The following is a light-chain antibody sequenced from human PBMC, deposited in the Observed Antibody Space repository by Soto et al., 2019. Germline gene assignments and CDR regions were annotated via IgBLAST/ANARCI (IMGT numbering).Light chain of an antibody. CDR1: QSLSRW. CDR3: QQFNSHPIT. Sequence: DIQRSQSPASLSASVGDRCPITCRASQSLSRWLTWYQQKTGKAPKLLIYEDSSLESGVPSSFSGSGAGTEFTLTISGLQPDDFATYYCQQFNSHPITVGQGTRLEIK. V-gene: IGKV1-5*01. CDR2: EDS. J-gene: IGKJ5*01.